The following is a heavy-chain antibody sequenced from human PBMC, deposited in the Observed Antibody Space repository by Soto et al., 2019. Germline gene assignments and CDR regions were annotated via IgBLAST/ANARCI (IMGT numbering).Heavy chain of an antibody. CDR2: IYSGGST. CDR1: GFTVSSNY. Sequence: EVQLVESGGGLVQPGGSLRLSCAASGFTVSSNYISWVRQAPGKGLEWVSIIYSGGSTYYADSVKGRFPISRDNSENTLYLQMYSLGVEDTAVYYCARDPGFWSGYPPDRWFDPWGQGTLVTVSS. J-gene: IGHJ5*02. D-gene: IGHD3-3*01. V-gene: IGHV3-66*01. CDR3: ARDPGFWSGYPPDRWFDP.